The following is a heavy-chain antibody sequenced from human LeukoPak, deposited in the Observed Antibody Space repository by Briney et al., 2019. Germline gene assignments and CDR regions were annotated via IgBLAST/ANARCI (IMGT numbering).Heavy chain of an antibody. D-gene: IGHD4-17*01. CDR1: GGSISSGDYY. CDR2: IYYSGST. Sequence: KASETLSLTCTVSGGSISSGDYYWSWIRQPPGKGLEWIGYIYYSGSTYYNPSLQSRVIISVDTSKNQFSLKLTSVTAADTAVYYCARALYSMTTATTEYWFDYWGQGTLVTVSS. J-gene: IGHJ4*02. V-gene: IGHV4-30-4*01. CDR3: ARALYSMTTATTEYWFDY.